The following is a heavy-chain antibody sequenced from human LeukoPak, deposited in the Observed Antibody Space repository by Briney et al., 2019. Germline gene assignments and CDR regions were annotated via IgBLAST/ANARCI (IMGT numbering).Heavy chain of an antibody. V-gene: IGHV4-59*02. Sequence: SETLSLTCTLAGRSVSSYYCSSIRQPPRKRLEWIGYIYYSGSTNYNPSLKSRVTISVDTSKNQFSLKLSSVTAADTAVYYCARAIAAAGWFDPWGQGTLVTVSS. D-gene: IGHD6-13*01. J-gene: IGHJ5*02. CDR1: GRSVSSYY. CDR3: ARAIAAAGWFDP. CDR2: IYYSGST.